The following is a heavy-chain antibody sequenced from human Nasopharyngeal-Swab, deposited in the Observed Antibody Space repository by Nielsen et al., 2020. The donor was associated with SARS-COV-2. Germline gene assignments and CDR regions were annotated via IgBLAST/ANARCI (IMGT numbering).Heavy chain of an antibody. CDR2: INYSGST. CDR3: ARVLIGTPAYGSGTIDY. Sequence: REAPGKGLEWIGEINYSGSTNYNPSLKSRVTISVDTSKNQFSLKLSSVTAADTAVYYCARVLIGTPAYGSGTIDYWGQGTLVTVSS. D-gene: IGHD3-10*01. V-gene: IGHV4-34*01. J-gene: IGHJ4*02.